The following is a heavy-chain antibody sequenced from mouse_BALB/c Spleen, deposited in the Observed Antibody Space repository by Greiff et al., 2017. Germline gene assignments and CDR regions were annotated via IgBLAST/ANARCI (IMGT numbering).Heavy chain of an antibody. Sequence: EVQLQQSGPGLVKPSQSLSLTCTVTGYSITSDYAWNWIRQFPGNKLEWMGYISYSGSTSYNPSLKSRISITRDTSKNQFFLQLNSVTTEDTATYYCARGGYWTTGFAYWGQGTLVTVSA. CDR2: ISYSGST. D-gene: IGHD1-1*01. CDR1: GYSITSDYA. CDR3: ARGGYWTTGFAY. V-gene: IGHV3-2*02. J-gene: IGHJ3*01.